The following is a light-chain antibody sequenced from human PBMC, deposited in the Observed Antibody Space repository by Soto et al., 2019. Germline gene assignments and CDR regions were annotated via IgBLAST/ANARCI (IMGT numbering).Light chain of an antibody. J-gene: IGKJ4*01. Sequence: EIVLTQSPATLSLSPGDRAVLSCRASQSVSRSLTWYQHKPGQAPRLLIYDASTRATGIPRRFSGSGSGTDFPLTISSLEPEDFAVYYCQQRSNRFGGGTKVELK. V-gene: IGKV3-11*01. CDR2: DAS. CDR3: QQRSNR. CDR1: QSVSRS.